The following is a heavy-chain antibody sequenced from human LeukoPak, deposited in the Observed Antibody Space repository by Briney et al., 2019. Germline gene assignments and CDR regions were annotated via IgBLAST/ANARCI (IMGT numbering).Heavy chain of an antibody. CDR2: TRNKANSYTT. J-gene: IGHJ4*02. D-gene: IGHD4-11*01. CDR3: ARSTTVITHDY. V-gene: IGHV3-72*01. CDR1: GFTFSDHY. Sequence: GGSLRLSCAASGFTFSDHYMNWVRQAPGKGLEWVGRTRNKANSYTTEYAASVKGRFTISRDDSRNSLYLQMNSLKTEDTAVYYCARSTTVITHDYWGQGTLVTVSS.